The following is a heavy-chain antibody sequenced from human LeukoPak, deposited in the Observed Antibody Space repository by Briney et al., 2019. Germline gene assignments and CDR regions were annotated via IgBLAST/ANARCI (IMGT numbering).Heavy chain of an antibody. CDR1: GFTFDDYA. Sequence: PGGSLRLSCAASGFTFDDYAMHWVRQAPGKGLEWVSGISWNSGSIGYADSVKGRFTISRDNAMNSLYLQMNSLRAEDMALYYCAKGGCYYDSSGYYSYFDYWGQGTLVTVSS. D-gene: IGHD3-22*01. CDR2: ISWNSGSI. V-gene: IGHV3-9*03. CDR3: AKGGCYYDSSGYYSYFDY. J-gene: IGHJ4*02.